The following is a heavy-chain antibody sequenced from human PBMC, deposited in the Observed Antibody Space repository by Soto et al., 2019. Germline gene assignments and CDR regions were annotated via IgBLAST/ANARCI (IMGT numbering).Heavy chain of an antibody. CDR1: GYSISSGYY. V-gene: IGHV4-38-2*01. CDR2: IYHSGST. CDR3: ARVERLKGGSYGMDV. Sequence: SETLSLTCAVSGYSISSGYYWGWIRQPPGKGLEWIGSIYHSGSTYYNPSLKSRVTISVDTSKNQFSLKLSSVTAADTAVYYCARVERLKGGSYGMDVWGQGTTVTVSS. J-gene: IGHJ6*02. D-gene: IGHD1-1*01.